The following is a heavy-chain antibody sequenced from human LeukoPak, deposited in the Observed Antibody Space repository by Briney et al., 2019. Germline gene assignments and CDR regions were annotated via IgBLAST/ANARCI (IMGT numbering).Heavy chain of an antibody. J-gene: IGHJ4*02. CDR3: AKPPQQDLAYDYVWGSYRYPYYFDY. CDR2: ISGSGGST. CDR1: GFTFSSYA. Sequence: PGGSLRPSCAASGFTFSSYAMSWVRQAPGKGLEWVSAISGSGGSTYYADSVKGRFTISRDNSKNTLYLQMNSLRAEDTAVYYCAKPPQQDLAYDYVWGSYRYPYYFDYWGQGTLVTVSS. D-gene: IGHD3-16*02. V-gene: IGHV3-23*01.